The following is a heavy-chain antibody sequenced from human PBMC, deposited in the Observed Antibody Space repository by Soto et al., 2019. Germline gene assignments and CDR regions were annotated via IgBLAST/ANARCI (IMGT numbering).Heavy chain of an antibody. Sequence: SETLSLTCSVSGGSISSKSYSWGWIRQPPGKGLEWIGTFYYSENTYYNPSLKSRVTISVDTSKNQFSLKLTSVTAADTAVYYCARDKITGLFDDWGQGTLVTVSS. D-gene: IGHD2-8*02. CDR3: ARDKITGLFDD. CDR1: GGSISSKSYS. J-gene: IGHJ4*02. V-gene: IGHV4-39*02. CDR2: FYYSENT.